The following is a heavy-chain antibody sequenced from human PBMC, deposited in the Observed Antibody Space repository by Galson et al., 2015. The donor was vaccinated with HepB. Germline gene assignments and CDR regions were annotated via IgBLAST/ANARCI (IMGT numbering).Heavy chain of an antibody. Sequence: SLRLSCAASGFTFRDYWMMWVRQAPGKGLEWVANIKQDESEKYFVDSVKGRFTISRDNAKNSLFLQMNSLRAEDTAVYYCAKITGAGNDYWGQGTLVTVSS. D-gene: IGHD1-1*01. CDR1: GFTFRDYW. CDR2: IKQDESEK. CDR3: AKITGAGNDY. J-gene: IGHJ4*02. V-gene: IGHV3-7*03.